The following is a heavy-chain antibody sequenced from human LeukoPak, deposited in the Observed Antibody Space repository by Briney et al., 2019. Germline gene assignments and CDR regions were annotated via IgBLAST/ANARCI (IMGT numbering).Heavy chain of an antibody. D-gene: IGHD6-13*01. CDR3: ARSNYQQLVTY. V-gene: IGHV3-23*01. Sequence: GGSLRLSCAASGFTFSSYAMSWVRQAPGKGLEWVSAISGSGGSTYYADSVKGRFTISRDNSKNTLYLQMNSLRAEDTAVYYCARSNYQQLVTYWGQGTLVTVSS. CDR1: GFTFSSYA. J-gene: IGHJ4*02. CDR2: ISGSGGST.